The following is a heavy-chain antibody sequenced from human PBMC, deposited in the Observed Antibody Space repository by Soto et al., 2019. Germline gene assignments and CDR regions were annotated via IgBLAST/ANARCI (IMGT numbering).Heavy chain of an antibody. D-gene: IGHD2-8*01. Sequence: ASVKVSCKASGYTFTSYGISWVRQAPGQGLEWMGWISAYNGNTNYAQKLQGRVTMTTDTSTSTAYMELRSLRSDDTAVYYCARDHCTNGVCSYGWFDPWGQGTLVTVSS. CDR1: GYTFTSYG. CDR3: ARDHCTNGVCSYGWFDP. J-gene: IGHJ5*02. CDR2: ISAYNGNT. V-gene: IGHV1-18*01.